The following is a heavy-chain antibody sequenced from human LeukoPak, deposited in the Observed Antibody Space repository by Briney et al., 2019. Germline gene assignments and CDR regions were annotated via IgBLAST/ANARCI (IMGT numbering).Heavy chain of an antibody. J-gene: IGHJ6*02. D-gene: IGHD2-15*01. CDR2: INHSGST. CDR3: ARGGYCSGGSCYSVYARNYYYRMDV. V-gene: IGHV4-34*01. Sequence: SETLSLTCAVYGGSFSGYYWSWIRQPPGKGLEWIGEINHSGSTNYNPSLKSRVTISVDTSKNQFSLKLSSVTAADTAVYYCARGGYCSGGSCYSVYARNYYYRMDVWGQGTTVTVSS. CDR1: GGSFSGYY.